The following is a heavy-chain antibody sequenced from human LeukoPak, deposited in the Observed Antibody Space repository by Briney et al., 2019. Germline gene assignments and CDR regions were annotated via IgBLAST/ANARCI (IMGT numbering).Heavy chain of an antibody. CDR3: ARDSTGDRSFEY. V-gene: IGHV4-4*07. CDR2: IYTSGST. Sequence: SETLSLTCTVSGGSISGYYWSWIRQPAGKGLEWIGRIYTSGSTNYNPSLKSRVTMSVDTSKNQFSLKLSPVTAADTALYYCARDSTGDRSFEYWGQGTLVTVSS. D-gene: IGHD2-8*02. CDR1: GGSISGYY. J-gene: IGHJ4*02.